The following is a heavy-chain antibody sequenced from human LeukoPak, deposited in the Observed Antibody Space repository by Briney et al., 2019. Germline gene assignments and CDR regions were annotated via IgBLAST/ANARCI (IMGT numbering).Heavy chain of an antibody. D-gene: IGHD3-3*01. CDR3: ARGSHRFLEWLFQNPDFDC. J-gene: IGHJ4*02. CDR2: IRYDGSNK. CDR1: GFTFSSYG. V-gene: IGHV3-30*02. Sequence: PGGSLRLSCAASGFTFSSYGMHWVRQAPGKGLEWVAFIRYDGSNKYYADSVKGRFTLSRDNSKNTLYLQMNSLRAEDTAVYYCARGSHRFLEWLFQNPDFDCWGQGTLVTVSS.